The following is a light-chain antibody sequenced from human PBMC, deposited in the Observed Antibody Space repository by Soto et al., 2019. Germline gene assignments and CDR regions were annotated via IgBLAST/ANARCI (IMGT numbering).Light chain of an antibody. V-gene: IGKV1-39*01. Sequence: DIQMTHSPSSLSASVGDRVTITYRARQRINNYVKWDQQKPGKAPNLLIYAAASLQSGVPSRFSGSGSGTDFTLTISSLQPEDFATYYCQQSYSTPRGLTFGGGTKVDIK. CDR2: AAA. CDR1: QRINNY. J-gene: IGKJ4*01. CDR3: QQSYSTPRGLT.